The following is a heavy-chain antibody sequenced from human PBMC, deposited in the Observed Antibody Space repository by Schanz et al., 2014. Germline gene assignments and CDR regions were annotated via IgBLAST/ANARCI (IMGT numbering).Heavy chain of an antibody. CDR2: IHQSGNA. V-gene: IGHV4-38-2*02. CDR3: VRPEITPTGTGVGVDS. CDR1: DSSITSDYS. J-gene: IGHJ4*02. D-gene: IGHD1-1*01. Sequence: QVQLQESGPGLVKPSETLSLTCTVSDSSITSDYSWGWIRQPPGTGLEWIGSIHQSGNAYYNPSPNSRVAISLDPSKTQFPRRRKSVTAADTAVYYCVRPEITPTGTGVGVDSWGQGTLVTVSS.